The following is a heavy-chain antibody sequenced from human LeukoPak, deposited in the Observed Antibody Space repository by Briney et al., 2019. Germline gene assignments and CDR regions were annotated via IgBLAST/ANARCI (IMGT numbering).Heavy chain of an antibody. D-gene: IGHD5-24*01. CDR1: GGSISSYY. Sequence: SETLSLTCTVSGGSISSYYWSWIRQPPGKGLEWIGYIYYRGSTKYNPSLESRVTISVDMSKNQFSLKLNSVTAADTAVYYCVRVQADGHSDIWGQGTMVTVSS. CDR2: IYYRGST. J-gene: IGHJ3*02. V-gene: IGHV4-59*01. CDR3: VRVQADGHSDI.